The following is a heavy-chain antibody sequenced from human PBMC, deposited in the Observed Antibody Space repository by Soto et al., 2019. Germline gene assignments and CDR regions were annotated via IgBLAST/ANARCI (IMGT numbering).Heavy chain of an antibody. Sequence: QTGGSLRLSCVASGFSLANYPMNWVRQTPGKGLEWISYSSPRGDTIYYADSVEGRFTISRDNARNSLSLHMSSLRDEDSALYYCAKGPHNNAGWPYYFESWGQGVPVTVSS. V-gene: IGHV3-48*02. CDR3: AKGPHNNAGWPYYFES. CDR2: SSPRGDTI. D-gene: IGHD1-1*01. J-gene: IGHJ4*02. CDR1: GFSLANYP.